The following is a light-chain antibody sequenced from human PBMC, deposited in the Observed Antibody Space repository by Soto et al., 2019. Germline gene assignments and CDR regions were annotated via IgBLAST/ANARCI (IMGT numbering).Light chain of an antibody. CDR3: QQYDKWPRT. J-gene: IGKJ1*01. CDR2: FAS. V-gene: IGKV3-15*01. CDR1: QSVSTN. Sequence: VMTQSPATLSVSPGERAALSCRASQSVSTNLAWYQQKPGQPPRLLIYFASTRPTAVPARFTAGGSGTEFTLTISSLQSDDLALYYCQQYDKWPRTFGQGTKVEIK.